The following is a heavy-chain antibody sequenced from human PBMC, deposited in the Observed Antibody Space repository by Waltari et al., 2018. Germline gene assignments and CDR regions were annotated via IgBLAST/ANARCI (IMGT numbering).Heavy chain of an antibody. J-gene: IGHJ4*02. Sequence: QVQLQESGPGLVKPSETLSLTCAVSGHSISSTYYWGWIRQAPGKGLEWIANIYHSGSTYYNPSLKSRVTISVDTSKNRFSLNLRSVTAADTAVYYCAAYLPDWGRGRDYWGQGTLVTVSS. CDR3: AAYLPDWGRGRDY. D-gene: IGHD7-27*01. CDR1: GHSISSTYY. CDR2: IYHSGST. V-gene: IGHV4-38-2*01.